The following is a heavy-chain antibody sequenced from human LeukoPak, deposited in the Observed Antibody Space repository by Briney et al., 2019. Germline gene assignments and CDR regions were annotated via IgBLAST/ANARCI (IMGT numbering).Heavy chain of an antibody. Sequence: QPGGSLRLSCAASGFTVSSNEMSWVRQAPGKGLEWVSSISGGSTYYADSVKGRFTISRDNAKTSLYLQMNSLRAEDTAVYYCARRPRFGERNFDYWGQGTLVTVSS. V-gene: IGHV3-38-3*01. CDR2: ISGGST. CDR3: ARRPRFGERNFDY. J-gene: IGHJ4*02. CDR1: GFTVSSNE. D-gene: IGHD3-10*01.